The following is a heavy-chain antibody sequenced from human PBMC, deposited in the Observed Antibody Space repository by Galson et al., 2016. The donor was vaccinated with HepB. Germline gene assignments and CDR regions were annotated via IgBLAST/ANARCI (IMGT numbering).Heavy chain of an antibody. V-gene: IGHV3-11*06. CDR3: AREDSDPAMVPDWV. CDR2: IRSNSDYT. D-gene: IGHD5-18*01. J-gene: IGHJ6*04. CDR1: GFNVSDYY. Sequence: SLRLSCAASGFNVSDYYMSWIRQAPGKGLEWISNIRSNSDYTNYADSVKGRFTISRDNAKNSLYLQMNSLRAEDTAVYCCAREDSDPAMVPDWVWGKGTTVTVSS.